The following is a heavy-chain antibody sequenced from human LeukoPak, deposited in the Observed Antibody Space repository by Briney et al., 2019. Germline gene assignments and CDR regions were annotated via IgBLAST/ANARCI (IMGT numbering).Heavy chain of an antibody. CDR2: IYHSGST. V-gene: IGHV4-38-2*02. CDR3: ARGGRYSYGQGYFDY. Sequence: PSETLSLTCTVSGYSISSGYYWGWIRQPPGKGLEWIGSIYHSGSTYYNPSLKSRVTISVDTSKNQFSLKLSSVTAADTAVYYCARGGRYSYGQGYFDYWGQGTLVTVSS. CDR1: GYSISSGYY. D-gene: IGHD5-18*01. J-gene: IGHJ4*02.